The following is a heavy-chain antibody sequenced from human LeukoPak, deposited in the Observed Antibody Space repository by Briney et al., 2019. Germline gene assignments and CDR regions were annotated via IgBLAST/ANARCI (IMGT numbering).Heavy chain of an antibody. Sequence: ASLKFSCKASGYTFTSYYMHWVRHAPGQGLDWMGIINRSGGSTSYAQKFQGRVTMTRDTSTSTVYMELSSLRSDVFFKQKTAYEILTGYYFDYWGQGTLVTVSS. J-gene: IGHJ4*02. CDR1: GYTFTSYY. CDR2: INRSGGST. V-gene: IGHV1-46*01. D-gene: IGHD3-9*01. CDR3: AYEILTGYYFDY.